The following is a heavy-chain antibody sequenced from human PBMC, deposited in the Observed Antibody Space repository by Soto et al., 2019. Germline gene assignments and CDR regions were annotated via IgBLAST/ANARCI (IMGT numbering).Heavy chain of an antibody. CDR1: GGSISRYY. Sequence: SETLSLTCTVSGGSISRYYWSWIRQSPGKGLEWIGYMYNTWSTVYNPSCKSRVTISVDTSKNQFSLKLNSVTAADTAVYYFARDLWGYCGTDCYPMDVWGQGTTVTVSS. D-gene: IGHD2-21*02. V-gene: IGHV4-59*01. CDR3: ARDLWGYCGTDCYPMDV. J-gene: IGHJ6*02. CDR2: MYNTWST.